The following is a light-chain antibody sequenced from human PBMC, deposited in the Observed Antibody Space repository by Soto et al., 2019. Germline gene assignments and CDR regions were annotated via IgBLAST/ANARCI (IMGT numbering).Light chain of an antibody. J-gene: IGKJ1*01. CDR1: QTISRW. V-gene: IGKV1-5*01. CDR2: TAS. CDR3: QEYNNYWT. Sequence: DIQMAQSPSTLSASVGDTVTITCRASQTISRWLAWYQPKPGKAPRLLIYTASTLESGVPSRFSASGSGTEFTLTIRSLHPDDFATYYGQEYNNYWTFGQGTKVDIK.